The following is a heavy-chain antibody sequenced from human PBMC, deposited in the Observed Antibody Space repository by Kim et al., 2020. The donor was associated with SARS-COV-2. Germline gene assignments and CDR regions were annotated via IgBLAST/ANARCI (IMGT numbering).Heavy chain of an antibody. Sequence: GGSTSYAQKFQGRGTMTRDTSTSTVYMELSSLRSEDTAVYYCARGYPKIDYWGQGTLVTVSS. D-gene: IGHD1-26*01. CDR2: GGST. J-gene: IGHJ4*02. CDR3: ARGYPKIDY. V-gene: IGHV1-46*01.